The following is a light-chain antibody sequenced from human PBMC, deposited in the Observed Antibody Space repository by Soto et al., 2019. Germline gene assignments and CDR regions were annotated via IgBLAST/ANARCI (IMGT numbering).Light chain of an antibody. V-gene: IGLV1-44*01. CDR3: AAWDDSLNGHV. CDR2: TTN. Sequence: QSVLNQPHSASGTPGQRVTISCSGSSSNIGTSSVHWFQQLPGTAPKLLISTTNQRPSGVPERFSGSKSGTSASLAISGLQSEDEADYYCAAWDDSLNGHVFGTGTKVTV. CDR1: SSNIGTSS. J-gene: IGLJ1*01.